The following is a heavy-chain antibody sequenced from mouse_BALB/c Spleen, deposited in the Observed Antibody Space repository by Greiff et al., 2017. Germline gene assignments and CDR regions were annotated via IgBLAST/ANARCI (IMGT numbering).Heavy chain of an antibody. CDR1: GDSITSGY. CDR3: ARYTGGRGAMDY. V-gene: IGHV3-8*02. J-gene: IGHJ4*01. Sequence: EVKLMESGPSLVKPSQTLSLTCSVTGDSITSGYWNWIRKFPGNKLEYMGYISYSGSTYYNPSLKSRISITRDTSKNQYYLKLNSVTTEDTATYYCARYTGGRGAMDYWGQGTSVTVSS. D-gene: IGHD1-1*01. CDR2: ISYSGST.